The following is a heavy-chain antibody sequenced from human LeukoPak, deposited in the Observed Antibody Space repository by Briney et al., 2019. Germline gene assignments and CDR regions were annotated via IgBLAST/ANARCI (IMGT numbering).Heavy chain of an antibody. D-gene: IGHD5-12*01. CDR3: ARGSGYDYGVY. J-gene: IGHJ4*02. CDR1: GFTFSSYW. CDR2: INSDGSST. Sequence: PGGSLRLSCAASGFTFSSYWMHWVRQAPGKGLVWVSRINSDGSSTSYADPVKGRFTISRDNAKNTLYLQMNSLRAEDTAVYYCARGSGYDYGVYWGQGTLVTVSS. V-gene: IGHV3-74*01.